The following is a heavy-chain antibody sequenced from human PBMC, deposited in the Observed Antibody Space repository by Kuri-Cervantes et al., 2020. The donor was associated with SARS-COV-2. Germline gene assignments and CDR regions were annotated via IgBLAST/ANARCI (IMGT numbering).Heavy chain of an antibody. CDR3: ASGIAVAGLAYMDV. CDR1: GFTFSSYS. CDR2: ISSSSSYI. D-gene: IGHD6-19*01. V-gene: IGHV3-21*01. J-gene: IGHJ6*03. Sequence: GGSLRLSCAASGFTFSSYSMNWVRQAPGKGLEWVSSISSSSSYIYYADSVKGRFTISRDNAKNSLYLQMNSLRAEDTAVYYCASGIAVAGLAYMDVWGQGTTVTVSS.